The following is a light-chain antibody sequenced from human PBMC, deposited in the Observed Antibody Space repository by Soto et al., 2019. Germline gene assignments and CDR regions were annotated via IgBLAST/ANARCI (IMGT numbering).Light chain of an antibody. CDR1: QSVLYSSNNKNY. J-gene: IGKJ2*01. V-gene: IGKV4-1*01. CDR3: QQYYSTPYT. Sequence: DIVMTQSPDSLAVSLGERATINCKSSQSVLYSSNNKNYLAWYQQKPGQPPKLLIYWASTRESGAPDRLSGSGSGTDFTLTISSLQAEDVAVYYCQQYYSTPYTFGQGTKLEIK. CDR2: WAS.